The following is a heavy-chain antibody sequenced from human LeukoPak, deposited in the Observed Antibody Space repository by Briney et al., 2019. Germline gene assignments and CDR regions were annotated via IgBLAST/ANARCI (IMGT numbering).Heavy chain of an antibody. V-gene: IGHV4-31*03. CDR3: ARSVDTAILAPRGYFWFDP. J-gene: IGHJ5*02. D-gene: IGHD5-18*01. Sequence: SETLSLTCTVSGDSISSDGFYWNWIRQHPGKGLESIGYIYHSGSTYYNPSLKSRVTISVDTSKNQFSLKLSSVTAADTAVYYCARSVDTAILAPRGYFWFDPWGQGTLVTVSS. CDR2: IYHSGST. CDR1: GDSISSDGFY.